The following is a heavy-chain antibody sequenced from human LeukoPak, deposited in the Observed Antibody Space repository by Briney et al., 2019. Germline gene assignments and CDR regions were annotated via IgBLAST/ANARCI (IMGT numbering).Heavy chain of an antibody. D-gene: IGHD3-22*01. V-gene: IGHV4-34*01. J-gene: IGHJ4*02. CDR2: INHSGST. Sequence: PSETLSLTCTVSGGSISSYYWSWIRQPAGKGLEWIGEINHSGSTNYNPSLKSRVTISVDTSKNQFSLKLSSVTAADTAVYYCARDYYDSSGYKTYYFDYWGQGTLVTVSS. CDR3: ARDYYDSSGYKTYYFDY. CDR1: GGSISSYY.